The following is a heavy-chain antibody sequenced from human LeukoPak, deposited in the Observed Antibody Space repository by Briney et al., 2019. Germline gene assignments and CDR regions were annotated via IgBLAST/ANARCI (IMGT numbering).Heavy chain of an antibody. D-gene: IGHD3-3*01. V-gene: IGHV3-74*01. Sequence: PGGSLRLSCAASGFTFSSYWMHWVRQAPGKGLAWVSRINSDGSSTSYADSVKGRFTISRDNAKNTLYLQMNSLRAEDTAVYYCARVLGQLNYDFWNQIGDAFDIWGQGTMVTVSS. CDR1: GFTFSSYW. CDR3: ARVLGQLNYDFWNQIGDAFDI. CDR2: INSDGSST. J-gene: IGHJ3*02.